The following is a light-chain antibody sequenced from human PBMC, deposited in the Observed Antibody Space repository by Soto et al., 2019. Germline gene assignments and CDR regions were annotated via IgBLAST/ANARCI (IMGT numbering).Light chain of an antibody. CDR1: SSDVGGYNY. V-gene: IGLV2-11*01. CDR2: DVS. CDR3: CSYVVSYTFLYV. Sequence: QSALTQPRSVSGSPGQPVTISCTGTSSDVGGYNYVSWYQQHPGKAPKLMIYDVSQRPSGGPDRFSGSKCGNTASLTISGRQAEDEADYYCCSYVVSYTFLYVFGTGTKLTVL. J-gene: IGLJ1*01.